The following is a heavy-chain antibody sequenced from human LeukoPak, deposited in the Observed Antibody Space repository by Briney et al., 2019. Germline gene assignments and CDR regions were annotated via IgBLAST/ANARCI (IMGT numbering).Heavy chain of an antibody. Sequence: GGSLRLSCAASEFTFSSYSMNWVRQAPGKGLEWVSTISSSSSYIYYADSVKGRFTISRDNAKSSLYLQMNSLRAEDTAVYYCARAASSDFWGQGTLVTVSS. CDR1: EFTFSSYS. J-gene: IGHJ4*02. CDR3: ARAASSDF. CDR2: ISSSSSYI. D-gene: IGHD2-2*01. V-gene: IGHV3-21*01.